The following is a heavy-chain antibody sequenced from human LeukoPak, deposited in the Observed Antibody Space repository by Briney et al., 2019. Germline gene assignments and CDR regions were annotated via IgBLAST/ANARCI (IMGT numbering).Heavy chain of an antibody. CDR2: ISSSGSTI. V-gene: IGHV3-11*01. J-gene: IGHJ4*02. CDR1: GFTFSDYY. Sequence: PGGSLRLSCAASGFTFSDYYMSWIRQAPGKGLEWVSYISSSGSTIYYADSVKGRFTISRDNAKNSLYLQMNSLRAEDTAVYYCARLVATIIRYFDYWGQGTLVTVSS. CDR3: ARLVATIIRYFDY. D-gene: IGHD5-12*01.